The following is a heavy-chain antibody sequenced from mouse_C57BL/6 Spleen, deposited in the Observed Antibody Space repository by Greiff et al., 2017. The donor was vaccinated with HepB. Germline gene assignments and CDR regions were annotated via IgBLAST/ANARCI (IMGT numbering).Heavy chain of an antibody. CDR3: ARYGYDGSRGYLDY. Sequence: EVQLVESGGGLVKPGGSLKLSCAASGFTFSSYAMSWVRQTPEKRLEWVATISDGGSYTYYTDNVKGRFTISRDNAKTNLYLQMSHMKSEDTAMYYCARYGYDGSRGYLDYWGQGTTLTVSS. V-gene: IGHV5-4*01. CDR1: GFTFSSYA. D-gene: IGHD1-1*01. CDR2: ISDGGSYT. J-gene: IGHJ2*01.